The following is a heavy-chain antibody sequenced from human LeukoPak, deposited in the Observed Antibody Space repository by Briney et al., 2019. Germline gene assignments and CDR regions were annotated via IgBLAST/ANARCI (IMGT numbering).Heavy chain of an antibody. CDR2: ISSSGSTI. CDR1: GFPFSDYY. J-gene: IGHJ4*02. D-gene: IGHD2-15*01. CDR3: ARETRISHYDY. V-gene: IGHV3-11*04. Sequence: GGSLRLSCAASGFPFSDYYMSWIRQAPGKGLGWVSYISSSGSTIYYADSVKGRFTISRDNAKNSLYLQMNSLRAEDTAVYYCARETRISHYDYWGQGTLVTVSS.